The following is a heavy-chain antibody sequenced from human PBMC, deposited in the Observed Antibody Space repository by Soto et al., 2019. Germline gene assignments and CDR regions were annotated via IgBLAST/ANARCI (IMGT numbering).Heavy chain of an antibody. Sequence: EVHLLESGGGLVQPGGSLRLSCAASGFTFSNYAMSWVRQAPGKGLEWVSTIAAAGPYYADSVKGRFTISRDNSKNTLYLQMNSLTAEDTAISYCVKGLFHVDYWGQGTLLTVSS. V-gene: IGHV3-23*01. D-gene: IGHD3-22*01. CDR3: VKGLFHVDY. CDR1: GFTFSNYA. J-gene: IGHJ4*02. CDR2: IAAAGP.